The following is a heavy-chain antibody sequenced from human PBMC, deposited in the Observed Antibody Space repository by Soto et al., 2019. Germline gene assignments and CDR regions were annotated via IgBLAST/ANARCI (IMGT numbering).Heavy chain of an antibody. V-gene: IGHV3-30*18. CDR2: ISYDGSNK. Sequence: QVQLVESGGGVVQPGRSLRLSCAASGFTFSSYGMHWVRQAPGKGVEWVAVISYDGSNKYYADSVKGRFTISRDNSKNTLYLKMNSLRAEDTAVYYCAKHGYYYGMDVWGQGTTVTVSS. J-gene: IGHJ6*02. CDR3: AKHGYYYGMDV. CDR1: GFTFSSYG.